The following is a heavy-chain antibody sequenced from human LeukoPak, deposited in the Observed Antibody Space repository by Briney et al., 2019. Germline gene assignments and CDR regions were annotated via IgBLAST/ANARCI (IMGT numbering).Heavy chain of an antibody. CDR2: ISTHKGNT. Sequence: ASVKVSCKTSGYTFTSYGISWVRQAPGQWLEWMGWISTHKGNTNYAQKVQGRVTMTTDTSTSTAYMELRNLRSDDTAVYYCARVKGGYWGQGTLVTVSS. CDR1: GYTFTSYG. J-gene: IGHJ4*02. D-gene: IGHD2-15*01. V-gene: IGHV1-18*01. CDR3: ARVKGGY.